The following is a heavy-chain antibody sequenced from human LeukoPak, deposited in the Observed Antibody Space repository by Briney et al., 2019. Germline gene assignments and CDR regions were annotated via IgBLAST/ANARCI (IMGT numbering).Heavy chain of an antibody. CDR3: GKNRYSGSLSPFDI. CDR1: GFTFSSYS. Sequence: PGGPLRLSCAASGFTFSSYSMNWVRQAPGKGLEWVSAVSGGGGNTYYADSVKGRFTISRDNSKNTLYLQMNSLRAEDTAVYYCGKNRYSGSLSPFDIWGQGTMVTVSS. D-gene: IGHD1-26*01. J-gene: IGHJ3*02. CDR2: VSGGGGNT. V-gene: IGHV3-23*01.